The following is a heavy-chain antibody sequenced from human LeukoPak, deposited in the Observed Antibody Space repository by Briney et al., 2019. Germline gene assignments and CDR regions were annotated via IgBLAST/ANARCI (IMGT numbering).Heavy chain of an antibody. V-gene: IGHV4-59*01. CDR1: GGSIRSYY. Sequence: SETLSLTCTVSGGSIRSYYWSWIRQPPGKGLEWIGYIYYSGSSNYNPSLKSRVTISVDTSKNQFSLKLSSVTAADTAVYYCARPNRYDLYFDYWGQGTLVTVSS. CDR2: IYYSGSS. D-gene: IGHD5-12*01. CDR3: ARPNRYDLYFDY. J-gene: IGHJ4*02.